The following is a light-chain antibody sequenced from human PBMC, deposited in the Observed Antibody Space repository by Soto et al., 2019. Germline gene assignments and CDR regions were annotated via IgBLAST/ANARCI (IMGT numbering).Light chain of an antibody. V-gene: IGKV1-17*03. J-gene: IGKJ4*01. CDR2: GAS. Sequence: DIQMTQSPSAMSASVGDRVTITCRASQGIRNYLAWFQQKPGKVPKRLIYGASSLQSGVPSRFNDSGSGTEFTLTISSLQPEDFATYYCLQHKSYPLTFGGGTKVDIK. CDR1: QGIRNY. CDR3: LQHKSYPLT.